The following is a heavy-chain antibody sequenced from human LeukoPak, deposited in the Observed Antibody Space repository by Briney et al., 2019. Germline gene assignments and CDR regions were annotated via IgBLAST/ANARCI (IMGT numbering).Heavy chain of an antibody. J-gene: IGHJ3*02. CDR2: IYYSGST. CDR1: GGSISSSSYY. Sequence: SETLSLTCTVSGGSISSSSYYWGWIRQPPGKGLEWIGSIYYSGSTYYNPSLKSRVTMSVDTSKNQFSLKLSSVTAADTAVYYCARVRVIFGVVPDAFDIWGQGTMVTASS. V-gene: IGHV4-39*07. CDR3: ARVRVIFGVVPDAFDI. D-gene: IGHD3-3*01.